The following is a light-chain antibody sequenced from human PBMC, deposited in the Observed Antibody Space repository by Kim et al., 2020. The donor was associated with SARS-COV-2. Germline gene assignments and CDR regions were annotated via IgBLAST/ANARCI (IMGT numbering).Light chain of an antibody. V-gene: IGLV10-54*04. Sequence: QTATLTCTGNSNNVGNQGVAWLQQHQGHPPNLLSYANHDRPSGISERFSASRSGNTASLTITGLQPEDEADYYCSTWDSSLSAWVFGGGTQLTVL. CDR3: STWDSSLSAWV. CDR1: SNNVGNQG. CDR2: ANH. J-gene: IGLJ3*02.